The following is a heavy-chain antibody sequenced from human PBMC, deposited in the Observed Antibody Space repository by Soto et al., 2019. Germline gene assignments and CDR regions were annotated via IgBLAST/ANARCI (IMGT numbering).Heavy chain of an antibody. J-gene: IGHJ4*02. D-gene: IGHD3-10*01. V-gene: IGHV4-31*03. Sequence: SETLSLTCTVSGGSISSGGYYWSWIRQHPGKGLEWIGYIYYSGSTYYNPSLKSRVTISIDTSKNQFSLRLNAVTAEDTALYSFARKAYNDSGRINLFDSWGQGTLVTVSS. CDR3: ARKAYNDSGRINLFDS. CDR1: GGSISSGGYY. CDR2: IYYSGST.